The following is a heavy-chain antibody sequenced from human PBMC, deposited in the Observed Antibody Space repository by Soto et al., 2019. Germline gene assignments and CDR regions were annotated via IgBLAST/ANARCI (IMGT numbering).Heavy chain of an antibody. V-gene: IGHV1-46*03. D-gene: IGHD6-6*01. Sequence: QVQLVQSGAEVKKPGASVKVSCKASGYTFTSYYMHWVRQAPGPGLEWMGIINPSGGSTSYAQKFQGRVTMTRDKSTSTVYMELSSLRSEDTAVYYCAREGLGSSSPDYSYYMDVWGTGTKVTVSS. CDR3: AREGLGSSSPDYSYYMDV. J-gene: IGHJ6*03. CDR1: GYTFTSYY. CDR2: INPSGGST.